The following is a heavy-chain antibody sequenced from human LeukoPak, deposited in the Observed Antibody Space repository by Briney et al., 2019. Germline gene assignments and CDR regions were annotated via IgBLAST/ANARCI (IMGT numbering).Heavy chain of an antibody. CDR3: ARAASPAALNWFDP. D-gene: IGHD6-25*01. V-gene: IGHV4-61*02. J-gene: IGHJ5*02. CDR2: IYTSGST. CDR1: GGSISSGSYY. Sequence: SETLSLTCTVSGGSISSGSYYWSWIRQPAGKGLEWIGRIYTSGSTNYNPSLKSRVTISVDTSKNQFSLKLSSVTAADTAVYYCARAASPAALNWFDPWGQGTLVTVSS.